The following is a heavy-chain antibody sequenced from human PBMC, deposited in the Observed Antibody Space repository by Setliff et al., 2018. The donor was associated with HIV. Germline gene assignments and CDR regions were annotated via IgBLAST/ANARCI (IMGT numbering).Heavy chain of an antibody. CDR1: GFSFSDYA. CDR3: ARDCRVGWVFTYGMDV. D-gene: IGHD6-13*01. J-gene: IGHJ6*02. Sequence: GGSLRLSCAASGFSFSDYAMTWVRQAPGKGLEWVSSISGSGGSTYYADSVKGRFTISRDSSKNTLYLQMNSLRPEDTAVYYCARDCRVGWVFTYGMDVWGQGTLVTVSS. V-gene: IGHV3-23*01. CDR2: ISGSGGST.